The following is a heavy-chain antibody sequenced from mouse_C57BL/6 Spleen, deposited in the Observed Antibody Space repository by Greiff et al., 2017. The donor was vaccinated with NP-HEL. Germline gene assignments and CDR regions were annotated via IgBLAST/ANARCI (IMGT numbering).Heavy chain of an antibody. Sequence: VQLQQSGAELVKPGASVKMSCKASGYTFTSYWITWVKQRPGQGLEWIGDIYPGSGSTNYNEKFKSKATLTVDTSSSTAYMQLSSLTSEDSAVYYCAIPYDYGSDWYFDVWGTGTTVTVSS. D-gene: IGHD1-1*01. CDR1: GYTFTSYW. J-gene: IGHJ1*03. CDR2: IYPGSGST. V-gene: IGHV1-55*01. CDR3: AIPYDYGSDWYFDV.